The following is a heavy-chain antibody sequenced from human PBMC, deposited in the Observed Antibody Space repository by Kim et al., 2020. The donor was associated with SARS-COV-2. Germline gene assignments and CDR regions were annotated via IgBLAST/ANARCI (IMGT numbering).Heavy chain of an antibody. Sequence: ASVTGRFTISRDDAKNTAYLQMNSLKTEDTAVYYCTRYLAAFGTILAMDVWGQGTTVTVSS. J-gene: IGHJ6*02. CDR3: TRYLAAFGTILAMDV. D-gene: IGHD6-13*01. V-gene: IGHV3-73*01.